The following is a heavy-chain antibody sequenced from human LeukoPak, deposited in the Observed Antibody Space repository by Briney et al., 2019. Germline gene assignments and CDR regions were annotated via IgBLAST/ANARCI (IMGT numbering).Heavy chain of an antibody. V-gene: IGHV3-23*01. J-gene: IGHJ4*02. CDR3: ANGSAFDY. CDR1: GFTFSSYA. Sequence: PGGSLRLSCAASGFTFSSYAMSWVRQTPGKGLEWVSAISGSGGSTYYADSVKGRFTVSRDNSKNTLYLQMTSLRAEDTAVYYCANGSAFDYWGQGTLVTVSS. CDR2: ISGSGGST.